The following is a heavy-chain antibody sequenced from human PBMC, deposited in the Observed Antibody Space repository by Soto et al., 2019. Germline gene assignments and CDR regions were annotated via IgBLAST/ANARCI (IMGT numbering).Heavy chain of an antibody. CDR2: FDPEDGET. Sequence: QVQLVQSGAEVKKPGASVKVSCKVSGYALTELSMHWVRQAPGKGLEWMGGFDPEDGETIYAQKFQCRVTMTEDTSTDTAYMELSSLRSEDTAVYYCATRSAELGIAAAGGFDYWGQGTLVTVSS. CDR1: GYALTELS. V-gene: IGHV1-24*01. J-gene: IGHJ4*02. CDR3: ATRSAELGIAAAGGFDY. D-gene: IGHD6-13*01.